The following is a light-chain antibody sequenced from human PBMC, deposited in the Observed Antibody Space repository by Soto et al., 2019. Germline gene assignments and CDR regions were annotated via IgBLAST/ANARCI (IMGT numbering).Light chain of an antibody. Sequence: EIVLTQSPGTLSLSPGERATLSCRASQSVTSMYLAWYQQKPGQAPRLLIFGASIRDTGIPDRFSGSGSGTDFTLTINRLEPEDFAMYYCQQYGSSPGTFGQGTKVEIK. V-gene: IGKV3-20*01. CDR1: QSVTSMY. J-gene: IGKJ1*01. CDR3: QQYGSSPGT. CDR2: GAS.